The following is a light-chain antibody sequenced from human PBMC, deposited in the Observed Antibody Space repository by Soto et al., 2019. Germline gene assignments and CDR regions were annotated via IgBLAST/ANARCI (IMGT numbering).Light chain of an antibody. CDR3: QQRSNWPLT. Sequence: EIVLTQSPATLSLTPGERATLSCRASQPVSTYVAWYQQKPGQAPRLVIYDATKRATGIPARFSGSGSGTDFILTINSLDPEDFAVYYCQQRSNWPLTFGGGTKVEIK. V-gene: IGKV3-11*01. CDR1: QPVSTY. CDR2: DAT. J-gene: IGKJ4*01.